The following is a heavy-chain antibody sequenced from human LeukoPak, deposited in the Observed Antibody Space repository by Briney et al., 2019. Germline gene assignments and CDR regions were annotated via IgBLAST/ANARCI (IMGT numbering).Heavy chain of an antibody. V-gene: IGHV4-39*07. CDR1: GASVSGSNYY. J-gene: IGHJ4*02. D-gene: IGHD2-21*01. Sequence: SETLCLTCAVSGASVSGSNYYWGWIRQPPGKGLEWIGEINHSGSTNYNPSLKSRVTISEDTSKNQFSLKLSSVTAADTAVYYCARGRALFDWGQGTLVTVSS. CDR2: INHSGST. CDR3: ARGRALFD.